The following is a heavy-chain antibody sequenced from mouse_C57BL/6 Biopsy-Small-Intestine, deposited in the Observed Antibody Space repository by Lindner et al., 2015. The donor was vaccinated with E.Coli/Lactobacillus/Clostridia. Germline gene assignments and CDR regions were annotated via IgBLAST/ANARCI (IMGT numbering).Heavy chain of an antibody. J-gene: IGHJ3*01. D-gene: IGHD3-2*02. CDR3: ARGQLRLKTWFAY. CDR1: GFTFSDYG. Sequence: VQLQESGGGLVKPGGSLKLSCAASGFTFSDYGMHWVRQAPEKGLEWVAYISSGSSTIYYADTVKGRFTIPRDNAKNTLFLQMTSLRSEDTAMYYCARGQLRLKTWFAYWGQGTLVTVSA. V-gene: IGHV5-17*01. CDR2: ISSGSSTI.